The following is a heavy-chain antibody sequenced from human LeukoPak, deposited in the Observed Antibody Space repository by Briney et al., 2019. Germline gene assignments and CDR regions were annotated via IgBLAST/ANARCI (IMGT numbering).Heavy chain of an antibody. CDR2: IWYDGSNK. CDR3: ARVMEWELLMGAIDY. J-gene: IGHJ4*02. D-gene: IGHD1-26*01. Sequence: GRSLRLSCAASGFTFSNYGMHWVRQAPGKGLEWVAVIWYDGSNKYYADSVKGRFTISRDNSKNTLYLQMNSLRAEDTAVYYCARVMEWELLMGAIDYWGQGTLVTVSS. CDR1: GFTFSNYG. V-gene: IGHV3-33*01.